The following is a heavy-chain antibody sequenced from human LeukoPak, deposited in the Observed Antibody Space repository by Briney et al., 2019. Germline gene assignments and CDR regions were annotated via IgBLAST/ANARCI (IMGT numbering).Heavy chain of an antibody. D-gene: IGHD6-13*01. V-gene: IGHV3-23*01. CDR1: EFTFSSYA. CDR3: AKRRAAAATWLDY. J-gene: IGHJ4*02. CDR2: ITARGST. Sequence: PGGSLRLSCAASEFTFSSYAMSWGRQAPGKGLEWVSAITARGSTYYADSVKGRFTISRDNSTNTLFLQMNSLRASDTAIYYCAKRRAAAATWLDYWGQGTLVTVSS.